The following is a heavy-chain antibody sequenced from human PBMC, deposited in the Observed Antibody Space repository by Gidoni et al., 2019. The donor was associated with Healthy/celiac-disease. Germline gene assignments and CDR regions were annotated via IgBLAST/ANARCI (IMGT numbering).Heavy chain of an antibody. J-gene: IGHJ5*02. D-gene: IGHD6-13*01. CDR3: ARDEIAAAGTEYNWFDP. V-gene: IGHV4-39*07. CDR1: GGSISSSSYY. CDR2: IYYSGST. Sequence: QLQLQESGPGLVKPSETLSLTCTIAGGSISSSSYYWGWIRQPPGKGLEWIGSIYYSGSTYYNPSLKSRVTISVDTSKNQFSLKLSSVTAADTAVYYCARDEIAAAGTEYNWFDPWGQGTLVTVSS.